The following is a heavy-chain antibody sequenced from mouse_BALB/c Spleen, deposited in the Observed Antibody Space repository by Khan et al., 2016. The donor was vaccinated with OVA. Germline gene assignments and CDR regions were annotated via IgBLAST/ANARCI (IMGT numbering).Heavy chain of an antibody. Sequence: QVQLKESGPGLVQPSQSLSITCTVSGFSLTTYGVHWARQSPGKGLEWLGVIWSGGSTDYNAAFISRLSISKDNSKSQVFFKMNSRQANDTAIYYCARNYDYDEGLAYWGQGTLVTVSA. CDR3: ARNYDYDEGLAY. V-gene: IGHV2-2*02. CDR2: IWSGGST. CDR1: GFSLTTYG. D-gene: IGHD2-4*01. J-gene: IGHJ3*01.